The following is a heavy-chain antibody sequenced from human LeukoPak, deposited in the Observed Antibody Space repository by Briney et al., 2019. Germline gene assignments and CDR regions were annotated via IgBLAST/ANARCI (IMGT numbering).Heavy chain of an antibody. D-gene: IGHD4-17*01. V-gene: IGHV1-3*04. CDR1: GYTCTNYA. CDR2: INTGSGNT. J-gene: IGHJ5*02. CDR3: ARESTVTTGDDWFDP. Sequence: ASMKVSCKTSGYTCTNYAIHSVRQAPGQRLEWMGWINTGSGNTKYSQKFLGRVTITRDTSATTAYMELSSLRSGDTAVYYCARESTVTTGDDWFDPWGQGTLVTVSS.